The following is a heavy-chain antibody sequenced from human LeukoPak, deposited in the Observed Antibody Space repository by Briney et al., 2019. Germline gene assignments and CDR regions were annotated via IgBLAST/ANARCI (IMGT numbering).Heavy chain of an antibody. CDR1: GFTVSTYD. V-gene: IGHV3-66*01. J-gene: IGHJ4*02. Sequence: QPGGSLRLSCAASGFTVSTYDINRVRQAPGKGLEWVSVTYTGGSTSYADSVKGRFTISRDNSKNTLYLQMNSLRAEDTAVYFCPRGAYGAIDYWGQGTLVTVSS. CDR3: PRGAYGAIDY. D-gene: IGHD4/OR15-4a*01. CDR2: TYTGGST.